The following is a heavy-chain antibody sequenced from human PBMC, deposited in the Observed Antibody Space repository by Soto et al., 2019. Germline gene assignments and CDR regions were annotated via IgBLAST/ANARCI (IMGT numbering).Heavy chain of an antibody. CDR3: AKSGPTNYFDF. CDR2: ISDGSRFT. D-gene: IGHD1-26*01. V-gene: IGHV3-23*01. Sequence: PXGALIHSCAASGFTFSTSAMTWVRQAPGKGPEWVSTISDGSRFTYYADSVRGRFTISRDDSKKILFLQMSSLRAEDTAVYFCAKSGPTNYFDFWGQGSVVTVSS. CDR1: GFTFSTSA. J-gene: IGHJ4*02.